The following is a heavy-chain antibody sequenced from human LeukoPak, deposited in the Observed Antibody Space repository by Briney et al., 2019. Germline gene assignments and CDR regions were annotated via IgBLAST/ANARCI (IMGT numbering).Heavy chain of an antibody. D-gene: IGHD6-13*01. CDR2: INGDGSST. J-gene: IGHJ6*02. Sequence: PGGSLRLSCAASGFTFSSYWIHWVRQAPGKGLVWVSRINGDGSSTNYADSVKGRFTISRDNAKNTLYLQMNSLRAEDTAVYYCARLRDSSSPRYYYYGLDVWGQGTMVTVSS. CDR1: GFTFSSYW. V-gene: IGHV3-74*01. CDR3: ARLRDSSSPRYYYYGLDV.